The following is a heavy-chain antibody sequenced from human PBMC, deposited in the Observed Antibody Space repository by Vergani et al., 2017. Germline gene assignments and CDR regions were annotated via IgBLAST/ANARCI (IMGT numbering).Heavy chain of an antibody. CDR1: GGSFSGSY. Sequence: QVQLQQWGAGLLKPSETLSLTCAVYGGSFSGSYWSWIRQPPGKGLEWIGEINHSGRTNYNPSLKSRVTISVDTSKNQFSMELSSVTAADTAVYYCARARGYRNGWYEDGMDVWGQGTTVTVSS. J-gene: IGHJ6*02. V-gene: IGHV4-34*01. D-gene: IGHD6-19*01. CDR3: ARARGYRNGWYEDGMDV. CDR2: INHSGRT.